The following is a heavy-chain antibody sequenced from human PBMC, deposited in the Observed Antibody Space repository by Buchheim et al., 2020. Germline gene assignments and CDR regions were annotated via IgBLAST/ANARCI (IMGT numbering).Heavy chain of an antibody. CDR2: IYYSGST. CDR3: ARESYYYDSSGYYAYFYY. Sequence: QVQLQESGPGLVKPSETLSLTCTVSGGYISSYYWSWIRQPPGKGLEWIGYIYYSGSTNYNPSLKSRVTISVDTSKNQFSLKLSSVTAADTAVYYCARESYYYDSSGYYAYFYYWGQGTL. CDR1: GGYISSYY. D-gene: IGHD3-22*01. J-gene: IGHJ4*02. V-gene: IGHV4-59*01.